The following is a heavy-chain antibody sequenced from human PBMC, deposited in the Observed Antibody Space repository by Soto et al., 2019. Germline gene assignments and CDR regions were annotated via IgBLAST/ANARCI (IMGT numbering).Heavy chain of an antibody. CDR1: GYTFTGYY. Sequence: XSVKVSCKASGYTFTGYYMHWVREAPGQGLEWMGWINPNSGGTNYSQKFQGWVTMTRDTSISTAYMELSRLRSDDTAVYYCASASKQLVPGYYGMDVWGQGTTVTVSS. CDR2: INPNSGGT. V-gene: IGHV1-2*04. J-gene: IGHJ6*02. D-gene: IGHD6-6*01. CDR3: ASASKQLVPGYYGMDV.